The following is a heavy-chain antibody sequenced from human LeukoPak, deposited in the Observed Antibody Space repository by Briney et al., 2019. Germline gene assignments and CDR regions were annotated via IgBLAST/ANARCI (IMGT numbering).Heavy chain of an antibody. V-gene: IGHV4-39*07. J-gene: IGHJ4*02. CDR2: VSYSGST. Sequence: SETLSLTCTVSPGSISSDSYYWAWIRQPPGKGLDWIGSVSYSGSTYFNPSLKSRVTISLDTSKQQFSLKVTSMTAADTAVYYCARGFYGSGTSHLDYWGQGTLVTVSS. D-gene: IGHD3-10*01. CDR1: PGSISSDSYY. CDR3: ARGFYGSGTSHLDY.